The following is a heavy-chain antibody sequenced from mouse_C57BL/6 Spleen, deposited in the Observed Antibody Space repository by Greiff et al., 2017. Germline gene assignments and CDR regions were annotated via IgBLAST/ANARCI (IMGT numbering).Heavy chain of an antibody. CDR2: IHPNSGST. CDR3: ARSGYDYYAMDY. Sequence: QVQLQPGAELVKPGASVKLSCKASGYTFTSYWMHWVKQRPGQGLEWIGMIHPNSGSTNYNEKFKSKATLTVDKSSSTAYMQLSSLTSEDSAVYYCARSGYDYYAMDYWGQGTSVTVSS. D-gene: IGHD1-2*01. J-gene: IGHJ4*01. V-gene: IGHV1-64*01. CDR1: GYTFTSYW.